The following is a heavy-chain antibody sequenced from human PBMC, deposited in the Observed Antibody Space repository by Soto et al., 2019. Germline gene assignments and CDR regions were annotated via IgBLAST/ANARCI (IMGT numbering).Heavy chain of an antibody. J-gene: IGHJ5*02. CDR3: ARVVAGYNWFDP. CDR1: GFTFSSYG. Sequence: ESGGGVVQPGRSLRLSCAASGFTFSSYGMHWVRQAPGKGLEWVAVIWYDGSNKYYADSVKGRFTISRDNSKNTLYLQMNSLRAEDTAVYYCARVVAGYNWFDPWGQGTLVTVSS. CDR2: IWYDGSNK. V-gene: IGHV3-33*01. D-gene: IGHD2-15*01.